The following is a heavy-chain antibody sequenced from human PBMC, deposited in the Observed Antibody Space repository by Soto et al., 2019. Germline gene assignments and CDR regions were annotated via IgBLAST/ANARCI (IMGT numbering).Heavy chain of an antibody. J-gene: IGHJ4*02. D-gene: IGHD6-19*01. CDR3: ARGEVHSSGWNFDF. V-gene: IGHV1-46*03. Sequence: ASVKASCKASGYTFTSDHLHWVRQTPGLGLEWMGRINPSSGSTNYPQKFQGRVTMTRDTSTATAYMELSSLRSEDSAVYFCARGEVHSSGWNFDFWGQGSLVTVSS. CDR1: GYTFTSDH. CDR2: INPSSGST.